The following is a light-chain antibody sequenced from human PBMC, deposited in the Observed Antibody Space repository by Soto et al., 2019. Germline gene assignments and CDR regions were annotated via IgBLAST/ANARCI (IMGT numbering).Light chain of an antibody. CDR2: AAS. J-gene: IGKJ3*01. V-gene: IGKV1-9*01. CDR1: QGISTF. CDR3: QHVISYPPG. Sequence: DIQLTQSPSFLSASVGDRVTITCRASQGISTFLAWYQQRPGKAPKLLIYAASTLQSGVPSRFSGSGSGIEFTLTISSLQPEDFATYYCQHVISYPPGFGPGTKVDIK.